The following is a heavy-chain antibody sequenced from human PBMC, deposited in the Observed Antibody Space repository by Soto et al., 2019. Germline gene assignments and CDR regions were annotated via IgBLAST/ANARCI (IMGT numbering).Heavy chain of an antibody. CDR1: GFSLTTSGVG. V-gene: IGHV2-5*02. CDR3: AHRILRTVFGVVTTTAIYFDF. J-gene: IGHJ4*02. D-gene: IGHD3-3*01. CDR2: ISWDDDK. Sequence: QITLNESGPTVVKPAETLTLTCTFSGFSLTTSGVGVGWIRQSPGKAPEWLALISWDDDKRYSASLKSRLTITKDTSKNQVVLTMASVDPADTATYYCAHRILRTVFGVVTTTAIYFDFWGQGTPVVVSS.